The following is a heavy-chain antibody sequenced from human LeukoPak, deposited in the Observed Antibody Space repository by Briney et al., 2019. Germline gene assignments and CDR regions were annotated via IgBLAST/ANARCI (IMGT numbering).Heavy chain of an antibody. Sequence: SETLSLTCTVSGGSISSSSYYWGWIRQPRGKGLEWIGYIYYSGSTNYNPSLKSRVTISVDTSKNQFSLKLSSVTAADTAVYYCARGYWYSSNPLYDYWGQGTLVTVSS. D-gene: IGHD6-13*01. J-gene: IGHJ4*02. CDR2: IYYSGST. V-gene: IGHV4-61*05. CDR1: GGSISSSSYY. CDR3: ARGYWYSSNPLYDY.